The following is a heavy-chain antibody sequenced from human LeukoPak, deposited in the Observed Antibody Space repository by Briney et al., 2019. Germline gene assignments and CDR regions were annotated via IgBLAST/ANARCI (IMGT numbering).Heavy chain of an antibody. CDR2: IGGSGGST. Sequence: PGGSLRLSCAASGFTFNDYAMSWVRQAPGKGPEWVSVIGGSGGSTYYADSVKGRFTISRDNSKNTMYLQMNSLRAEDTAVYYCAKGNYYDGSGYYYPAEYFQHWGQGTLVTVSS. CDR3: AKGNYYDGSGYYYPAEYFQH. V-gene: IGHV3-23*01. J-gene: IGHJ1*01. CDR1: GFTFNDYA. D-gene: IGHD3-22*01.